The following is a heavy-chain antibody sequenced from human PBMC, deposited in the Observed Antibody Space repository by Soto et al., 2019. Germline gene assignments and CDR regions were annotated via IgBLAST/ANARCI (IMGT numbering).Heavy chain of an antibody. D-gene: IGHD2-15*01. CDR2: ISGSGGST. V-gene: IGHV3-23*01. CDR1: GFTFSSYA. J-gene: IGHJ3*02. CDR3: AKDIGYCSGGSCYPGAFDI. Sequence: GGSLRLSCAASGFTFSSYAMSWVRQAPGKGLEWVSAISGSGGSTYYADSVKGRFTISRDNSKSTLYLQMNSLRAEDTAVYYCAKDIGYCSGGSCYPGAFDIWGQGTMVTVSS.